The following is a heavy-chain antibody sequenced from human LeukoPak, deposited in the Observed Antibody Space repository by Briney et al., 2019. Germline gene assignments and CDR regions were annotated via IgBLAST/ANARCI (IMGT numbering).Heavy chain of an antibody. Sequence: SETLSLTCTVSGGSISSSSYYWGWIRQPPGKGLEWIGSIYYSGSTYYNPSLKSRVTISVDTSKNQFSLKLSSVTAADTAVYYCARLYGSGSSLYFDYWGQGTLVTVSS. J-gene: IGHJ4*02. CDR2: IYYSGST. V-gene: IGHV4-39*01. CDR3: ARLYGSGSSLYFDY. D-gene: IGHD3-10*01. CDR1: GGSISSSSYY.